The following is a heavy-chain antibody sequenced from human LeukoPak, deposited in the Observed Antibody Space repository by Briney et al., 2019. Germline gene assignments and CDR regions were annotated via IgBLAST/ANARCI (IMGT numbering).Heavy chain of an antibody. CDR1: GFTFSSYA. CDR2: ISNTGKTI. CDR3: ARGLYSNSGGWFDS. V-gene: IGHV3-48*01. Sequence: GGSLRLSCAASGFTFSSYAMSWVRQAPGKGLEWIPFISNTGKTIYYADSVKGRLTISRDNAQNSLFLQLNSLRAEDTAVYYCARGLYSNSGGWFDSWGQGTLVTVSS. J-gene: IGHJ5*01. D-gene: IGHD6-13*01.